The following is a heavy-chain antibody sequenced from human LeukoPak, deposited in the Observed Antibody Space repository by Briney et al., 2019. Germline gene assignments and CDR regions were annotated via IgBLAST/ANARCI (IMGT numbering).Heavy chain of an antibody. V-gene: IGHV3-21*01. Sequence: GGSLRLSCAASGFIFSSYAMSWVRQAPGKGLEWVSSISSSSSYIYYADSVKGRFTISRDNAKNSLYLQMNSLRAEDTAVYYCARDGSGSYRSRYYFDYWGQGTLVTVSS. CDR1: GFIFSSYA. CDR3: ARDGSGSYRSRYYFDY. CDR2: ISSSSSYI. D-gene: IGHD3-10*01. J-gene: IGHJ4*02.